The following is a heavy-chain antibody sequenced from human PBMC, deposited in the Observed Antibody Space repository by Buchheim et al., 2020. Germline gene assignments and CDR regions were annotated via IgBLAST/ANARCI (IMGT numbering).Heavy chain of an antibody. D-gene: IGHD1-26*01. V-gene: IGHV3-23*01. Sequence: EVQLLESGGGLVQPGGSLRLSCAASRFTFSSYAMTWVRQAPGKGLEWVSTISGSGNSTYYTDSVKGRFTISRDNSKNTLYLQMNSLRAEDTAVYYCAKGVGATSSYGMDVWDQGTT. CDR3: AKGVGATSSYGMDV. CDR1: RFTFSSYA. J-gene: IGHJ6*02. CDR2: ISGSGNST.